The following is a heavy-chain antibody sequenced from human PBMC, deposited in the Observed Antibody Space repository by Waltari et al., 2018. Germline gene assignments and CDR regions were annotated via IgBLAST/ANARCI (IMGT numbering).Heavy chain of an antibody. CDR3: GLYSSELLGDY. CDR2: INLAGRIT. J-gene: IGHJ4*02. V-gene: IGHV3-74*01. D-gene: IGHD6-19*01. CDR1: GFTFSDYW. Sequence: EVQLVESGGGLVQPGGSLRLSCAASGFTFSDYWMHWVRQAPGQGLVSVALINLAGRITNYAASVKGRFTIYRDNAKNTLFLQMSSLRAEGTSLYYCGLYSSELLGDYWGQGTLVTVSS.